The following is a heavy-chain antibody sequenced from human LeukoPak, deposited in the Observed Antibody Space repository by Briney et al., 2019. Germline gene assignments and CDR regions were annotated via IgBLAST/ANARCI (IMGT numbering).Heavy chain of an antibody. D-gene: IGHD5-18*01. CDR2: IYHSGST. J-gene: IGHJ3*02. Sequence: SETLSLTCAVSGYSISSGYYWGWIRQPPGKGLEWIGSIYHSGSTNYNPSLKSRVTISVDTSKNQFSLKLSSVTAADTAVYYCAREPQTWIQLWYPSGDAFDIWGQGTMVTVSS. CDR3: AREPQTWIQLWYPSGDAFDI. CDR1: GYSISSGYY. V-gene: IGHV4-38-2*02.